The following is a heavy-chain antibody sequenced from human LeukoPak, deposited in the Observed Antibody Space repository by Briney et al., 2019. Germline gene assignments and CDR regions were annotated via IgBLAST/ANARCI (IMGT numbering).Heavy chain of an antibody. Sequence: GGSLRLSCAASGFTFSSYSMNWVRQAPRKGLEWVSYISSSSSTIYYADSVKGRFTISRDNAKNSLYLQMNSLRAEDTAVYYCARGPYSSSWYGGYWGQGTLVTVSS. D-gene: IGHD6-13*01. CDR1: GFTFSSYS. V-gene: IGHV3-48*01. CDR2: ISSSSSTI. CDR3: ARGPYSSSWYGGY. J-gene: IGHJ4*02.